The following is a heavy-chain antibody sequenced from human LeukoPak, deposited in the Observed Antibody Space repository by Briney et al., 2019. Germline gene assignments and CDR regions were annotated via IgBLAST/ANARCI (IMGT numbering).Heavy chain of an antibody. CDR2: ISYDGSNK. V-gene: IGHV3-30-3*01. CDR1: GFTFSSYA. D-gene: IGHD6-6*01. CDR3: ARSIAARQIDY. Sequence: AGGSLRLSCAASGFTFSSYAMHWVRQAPGKGLEWVAVISYDGSNKYYADSVKGRFTISRDNSKNTLYLQMNSLRAEDTAVYYCARSIAARQIDYWGQGTLVTVSS. J-gene: IGHJ4*02.